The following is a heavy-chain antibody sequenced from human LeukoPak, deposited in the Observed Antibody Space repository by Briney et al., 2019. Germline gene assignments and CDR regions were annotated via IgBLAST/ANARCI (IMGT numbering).Heavy chain of an antibody. J-gene: IGHJ3*02. CDR2: IIPIFGTA. V-gene: IGHV1-69*13. CDR1: GGTFSSYA. Sequence: GASVKVSCKASGGTFSSYAISWVRQAPGQGLEWMGGIIPIFGTANYAQKFQGRVTITADESTSTAYMELSSLRSDDTAVYYCARGYRKHYYDSSGYSGAFDIWGQGTMVTVSS. D-gene: IGHD3-22*01. CDR3: ARGYRKHYYDSSGYSGAFDI.